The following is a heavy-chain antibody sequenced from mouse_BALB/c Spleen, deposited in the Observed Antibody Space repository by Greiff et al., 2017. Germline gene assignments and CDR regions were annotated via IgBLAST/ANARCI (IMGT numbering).Heavy chain of an antibody. CDR1: GFTFSDYY. J-gene: IGHJ2*01. Sequence: EVKVVESGGGLVKPGGSLKLSCAASGFTFSDYYMYWVRQTPEKRLEWVATISDGGSYTYYPDSVKGRFTISRDNAKNNLYLQMSSLKSEDTAMYYCAREGDYYGSRGVYFDYWGQGTTLTVSS. CDR2: ISDGGSYT. V-gene: IGHV5-4*02. D-gene: IGHD1-1*01. CDR3: AREGDYYGSRGVYFDY.